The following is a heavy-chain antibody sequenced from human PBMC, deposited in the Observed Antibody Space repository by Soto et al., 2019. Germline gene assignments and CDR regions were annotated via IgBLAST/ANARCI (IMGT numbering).Heavy chain of an antibody. V-gene: IGHV4-59*01. CDR1: GGSISSYY. CDR2: IYYSGST. CDR3: ARGSRYSSGWYDY. J-gene: IGHJ4*02. Sequence: PSETLSLTCTVSGGSISSYYWSWIRQPPGKGLEWIGYIYYSGSTNYNPSLKSRVTISVDTSKNRFSLKLSSVTAADTAVYYCARGSRYSSGWYDYWGQGTLVTVSS. D-gene: IGHD6-19*01.